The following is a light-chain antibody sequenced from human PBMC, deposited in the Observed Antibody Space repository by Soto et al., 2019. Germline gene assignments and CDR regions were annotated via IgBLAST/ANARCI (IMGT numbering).Light chain of an antibody. CDR2: DVS. CDR1: SSDVGGYNY. CDR3: SSYTSSSTLVV. Sequence: QSALTQPDSVSGSPGQSITISCTGTSSDVGGYNYVSWYQQHPGKAPKLMIYDVSNRPSGVSNRFSGSKSGNTASLTISGLQAEDEADYYCSSYTSSSTLVVFGGWTKVTVL. V-gene: IGLV2-14*01. J-gene: IGLJ2*01.